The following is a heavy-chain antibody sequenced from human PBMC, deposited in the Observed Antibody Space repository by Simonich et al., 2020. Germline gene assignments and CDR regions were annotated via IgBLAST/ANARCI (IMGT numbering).Heavy chain of an antibody. CDR3: ARVGYSNYYYYGMDV. V-gene: IGHV4-38-2*01. CDR2: IFNSGST. J-gene: IGHJ6*02. CDR1: GYSISSGYY. D-gene: IGHD6-13*01. Sequence: QVQLQESGPGLVKPSETLSLTCAVSGYSISSGYYWGWIRQPPGKGLEWIGGIFNSGSTYDYPSLKSRVTISVATSKTQFSLKLSSVTAADTAVYYCARVGYSNYYYYGMDVWGQGTTVTVSS.